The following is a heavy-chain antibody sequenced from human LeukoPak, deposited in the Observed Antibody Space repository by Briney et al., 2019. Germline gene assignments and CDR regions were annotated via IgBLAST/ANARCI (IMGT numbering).Heavy chain of an antibody. V-gene: IGHV1-18*01. CDR2: ISAYTGNT. J-gene: IGHJ4*02. D-gene: IGHD1-26*01. Sequence: GASVKVSCKASGYTFTSYAISWARQAPGQGVEWMGWISAYTGNTIYAQKFQGRVTMTEDTSTDTAYMELSSLRSEDTAVYYCATGREWEPTFDYWGQGTLVTVSS. CDR3: ATGREWEPTFDY. CDR1: GYTFTSYA.